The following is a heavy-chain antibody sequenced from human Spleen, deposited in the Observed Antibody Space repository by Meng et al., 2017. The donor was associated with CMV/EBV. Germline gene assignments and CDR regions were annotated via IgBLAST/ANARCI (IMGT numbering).Heavy chain of an antibody. J-gene: IGHJ5*02. CDR3: AAAQPPKIYSRPPNWFEP. D-gene: IGHD4-11*01. CDR1: GFTFSSYA. Sequence: GESLKISCAASGFTFSSYAMNWVRQAPGKGLEWVSTIFSGQSTTYYADSVKVRFTISRDDSTDTVYLQMDSLGAEDTAMYYCAAAQPPKIYSRPPNWFEPWGQGTLVTVSS. V-gene: IGHV3-23*03. CDR2: IFSGQSTT.